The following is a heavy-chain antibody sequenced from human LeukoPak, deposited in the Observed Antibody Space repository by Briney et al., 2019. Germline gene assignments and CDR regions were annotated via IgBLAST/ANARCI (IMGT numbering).Heavy chain of an antibody. CDR1: GFTFSSYS. D-gene: IGHD4-23*01. Sequence: GGSLRLSCAASGFTFSSYSMNWVRQAPGKGLEWVSSISSSSSYIYYADSVKGRFTISRDNAKNSLYLQMNSLRAEDTAVYYCARFDDYGGNSGTWGQGTLVIVSS. V-gene: IGHV3-21*01. CDR2: ISSSSSYI. J-gene: IGHJ5*02. CDR3: ARFDDYGGNSGT.